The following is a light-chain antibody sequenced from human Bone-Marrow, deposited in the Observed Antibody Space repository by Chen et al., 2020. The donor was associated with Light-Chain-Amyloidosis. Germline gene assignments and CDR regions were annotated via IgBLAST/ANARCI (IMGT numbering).Light chain of an antibody. J-gene: IGLJ3*02. CDR2: EDD. CDR1: SGSMATNY. CDR3: QSYQGSSQGV. V-gene: IGLV6-57*01. Sequence: NFMLTQPHSVSESPWKTVIISCTRSSGSMATNYVQWYQLRPGSSPTTVIYEDDQRPSGVPDRFSVSIDRSSNSASLTISGLKTEDEADYYCQSYQGSSQGVFGGGTKLTVL.